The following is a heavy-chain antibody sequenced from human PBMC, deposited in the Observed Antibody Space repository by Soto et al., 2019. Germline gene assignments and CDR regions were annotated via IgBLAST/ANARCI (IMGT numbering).Heavy chain of an antibody. V-gene: IGHV3-30*18. CDR1: GFTFSSYG. Sequence: GGSLRLSCAASGFTFSSYGMHWVRQAPGKGLEWVAVISYDGSNKYYADSVKGRFTISRDNSKNTLYLQMNSLRAEDTAVYYCAKGCALCAFDIWGQGTMVTVSS. D-gene: IGHD2-2*01. J-gene: IGHJ3*02. CDR3: AKGCALCAFDI. CDR2: ISYDGSNK.